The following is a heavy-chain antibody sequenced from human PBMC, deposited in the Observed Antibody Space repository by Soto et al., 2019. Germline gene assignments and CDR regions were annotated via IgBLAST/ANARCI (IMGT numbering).Heavy chain of an antibody. D-gene: IGHD2-2*01. V-gene: IGHV5-10-1*01. CDR3: ARRGAWGVPGTGGMGV. Sequence: GDSLTISCKGSGYSFTIYWLSWVRQMPGKGLEWMGRIDPSDSYSNYSPSFQGHVTISADKSISTAYLQWSSLKASDTAMYYCARRGAWGVPGTGGMGVWGQGTTVTV. J-gene: IGHJ6*02. CDR2: IDPSDSYS. CDR1: GYSFTIYW.